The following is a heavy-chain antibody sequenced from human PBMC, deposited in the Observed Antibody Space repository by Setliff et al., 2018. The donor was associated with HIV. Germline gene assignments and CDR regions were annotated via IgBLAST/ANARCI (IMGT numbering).Heavy chain of an antibody. D-gene: IGHD3-3*01. J-gene: IGHJ3*02. V-gene: IGHV3-21*01. CDR2: ISSSSSYI. CDR3: ARAGFWQPDAFDI. Sequence: GGSLRLSCAASGFTFSSYSMNWVRQAPGKGLEWVSSISSSSSYIYYADSVKGRFTISRDNAKNSLYLQMNSLRAEDTAVYYCARAGFWQPDAFDIWGQGTMVTVSS. CDR1: GFTFSSYS.